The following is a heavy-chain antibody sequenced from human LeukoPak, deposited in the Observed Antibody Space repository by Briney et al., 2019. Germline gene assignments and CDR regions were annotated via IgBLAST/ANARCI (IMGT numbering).Heavy chain of an antibody. J-gene: IGHJ4*02. CDR2: IYYSGST. CDR1: GGSISSYY. CDR3: ARSGHRIRPYYFDY. D-gene: IGHD3-10*01. Sequence: PSETLSLTCTVSGGSISSYYWSWIRQPPGKGLEWIGYIYYSGSTNYNPSLKSRVTISVDTSKNQFSLKLSSVTAADTAVYYCARSGHRIRPYYFDYWGQGTLVTVSS. V-gene: IGHV4-59*01.